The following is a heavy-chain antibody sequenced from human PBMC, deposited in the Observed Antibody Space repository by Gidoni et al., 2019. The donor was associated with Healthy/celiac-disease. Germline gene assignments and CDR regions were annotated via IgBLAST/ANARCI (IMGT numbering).Heavy chain of an antibody. CDR2: IYYSGST. V-gene: IGHV4-39*01. CDR3: ASLSGYTAFDI. CDR1: GGSISSSSYY. Sequence: QLQLQESGPGLVKPSETLSLTCTVSGGSISSSSYYWGWIRQPPGKGLEWIGSIYYSGSTYYNPSLKSRVTISVDTSKNQFSLKLSSVTAADTAVYYCASLSGYTAFDIWGQGTMVTVSS. D-gene: IGHD5-12*01. J-gene: IGHJ3*02.